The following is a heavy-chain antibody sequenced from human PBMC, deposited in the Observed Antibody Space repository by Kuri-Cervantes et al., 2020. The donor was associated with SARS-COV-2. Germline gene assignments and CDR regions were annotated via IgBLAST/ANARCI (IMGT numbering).Heavy chain of an antibody. CDR1: GGSISSYY. J-gene: IGHJ5*02. D-gene: IGHD4/OR15-4a*01. Sequence: GSLRLSCTVSGGSISSYYWSWIRQPPGKGLEWIGYIYYSGSTNYNPSLKSRVTISVDTSKNQFSLKLSSVTAADTAVYYCASSYPNLPFDPWGQGTLVTVSS. V-gene: IGHV4-59*01. CDR2: IYYSGST. CDR3: ASSYPNLPFDP.